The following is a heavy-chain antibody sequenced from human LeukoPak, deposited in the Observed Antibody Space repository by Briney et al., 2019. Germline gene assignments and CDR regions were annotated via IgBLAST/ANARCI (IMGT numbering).Heavy chain of an antibody. Sequence: GGSLRLSCAASGFTVSSNYMSWVRQAPGKGLEWVSVIYSGDSTYYADSVKGRFTISRDNSKNTLYLQMNSLRAEGTAVYYCARGGSTGTTPFDCWGQGTLVTVSS. CDR1: GFTVSSNY. J-gene: IGHJ4*02. CDR2: IYSGDST. CDR3: ARGGSTGTTPFDC. D-gene: IGHD1-1*01. V-gene: IGHV3-53*01.